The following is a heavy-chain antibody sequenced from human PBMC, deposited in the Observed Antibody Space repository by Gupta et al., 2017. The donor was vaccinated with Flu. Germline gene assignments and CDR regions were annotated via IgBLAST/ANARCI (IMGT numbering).Heavy chain of an antibody. CDR3: ARLRDWGYGMDV. V-gene: IGHV5-51*01. CDR1: GYSFTSHG. J-gene: IGHJ6*02. D-gene: IGHD3-16*01. Sequence: KGSGYSFTSHGVVGVRQVPGKGLEWVGIIYPGDSDTRYSPSFQGQVTFSADTSITTAYLQWSSLKASDTAMYYCARLRDWGYGMDVWGQGTTVTVSS. CDR2: IYPGDSDT.